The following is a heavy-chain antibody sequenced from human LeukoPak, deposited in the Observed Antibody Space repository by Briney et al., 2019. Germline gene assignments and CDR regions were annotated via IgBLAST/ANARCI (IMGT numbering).Heavy chain of an antibody. CDR2: ISGSGGST. J-gene: IGHJ6*03. CDR3: AKDQFSSSVGYYYYYMDV. V-gene: IGHV3-23*01. Sequence: GGSLRLSCPASGFTFSSYAMSWVRQAPGKGLEWVSAISGSGGSTYYADSVKGRFTISRDNSKNTLYLQMNSLRAEDTAVYYCAKDQFSSSVGYYYYYMDVWGKGTTVTVSS. CDR1: GFTFSSYA. D-gene: IGHD6-6*01.